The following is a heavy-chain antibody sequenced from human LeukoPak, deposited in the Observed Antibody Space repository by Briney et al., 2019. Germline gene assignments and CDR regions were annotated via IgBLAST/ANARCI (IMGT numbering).Heavy chain of an antibody. CDR2: INHSGSA. Sequence: PSETLSLPCAVYGGSFSDYYWRWLRQPPGKGLEWIGEINHSGSANYIPSLKSRVPLSVDTSKNQFSLKLSSVTAADTAVYYCASGVPAAIGNYYYFYMDVWGKGTTVTISS. CDR3: ASGVPAAIGNYYYFYMDV. J-gene: IGHJ6*03. CDR1: GGSFSDYY. D-gene: IGHD2-2*01. V-gene: IGHV4-34*01.